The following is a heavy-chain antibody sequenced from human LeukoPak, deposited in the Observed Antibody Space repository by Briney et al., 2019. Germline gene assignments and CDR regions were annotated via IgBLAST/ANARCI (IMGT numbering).Heavy chain of an antibody. CDR2: IYYSGST. Sequence: PSETLSLTCTVSGGSISSSSYYWGWIRQPPGKGLEWIGSIYYSGSTYYNPSLKSRVAISVDTSKNQFSLKLSSVTAADTAVYYCARGRSGYSYGSDYWGQGTLVTVSS. CDR3: ARGRSGYSYGSDY. D-gene: IGHD5-18*01. J-gene: IGHJ4*02. V-gene: IGHV4-39*07. CDR1: GGSISSSSYY.